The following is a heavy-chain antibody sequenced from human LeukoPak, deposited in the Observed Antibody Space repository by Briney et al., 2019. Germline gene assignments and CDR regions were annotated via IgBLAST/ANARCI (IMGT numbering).Heavy chain of an antibody. CDR3: AGDCSGGTCSLDY. J-gene: IGHJ4*02. Sequence: GASVKVSCKASGYTFTSYAITWVRQAPGQGLEWMGWISAYNGNTNYAQKFEGRVTMTTDTSTTTAHMEPRSLRSDDTAVYYCAGDCSGGTCSLDYWGRGTLVTVSS. CDR1: GYTFTSYA. CDR2: ISAYNGNT. V-gene: IGHV1-18*01. D-gene: IGHD2-15*01.